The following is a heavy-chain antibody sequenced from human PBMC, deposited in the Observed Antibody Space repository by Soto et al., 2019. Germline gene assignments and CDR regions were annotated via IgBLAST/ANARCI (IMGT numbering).Heavy chain of an antibody. CDR1: GYTFTSFG. CDR2: ISPYNGNT. V-gene: IGHV1-18*01. Sequence: QVQLVQSGAEGKKPGASVKVSCKASGYTFTSFGLSWVRQAPGQGLEWMGWISPYNGNTKYAQKIQGRVTMTTDTSTSTAYMDLRSLRSDDTAVYYCARGRAATLAAAGHDYWGQGTLVTVSS. CDR3: ARGRAATLAAAGHDY. J-gene: IGHJ4*02. D-gene: IGHD6-13*01.